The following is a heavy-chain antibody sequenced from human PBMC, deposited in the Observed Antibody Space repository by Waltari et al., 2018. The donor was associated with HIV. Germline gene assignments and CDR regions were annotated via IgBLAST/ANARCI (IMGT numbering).Heavy chain of an antibody. CDR1: GFAFSPYA. Sequence: QVQLVGSEGGVVQPGWSLRLSCAASGFAFSPYAMHWVRQAPGKGLACVECLSWHESYKDYADPVKGRVHVSSDNSKNTLYLQMNSVRVEYPAGYYCSRDGEYVDRGPPAYCGQGALVIV. CDR3: SRDGEYVDRGPPAY. CDR2: LSWHESYK. J-gene: IGHJ4*02. V-gene: IGHV3-30-3*01. D-gene: IGHD3-16*01.